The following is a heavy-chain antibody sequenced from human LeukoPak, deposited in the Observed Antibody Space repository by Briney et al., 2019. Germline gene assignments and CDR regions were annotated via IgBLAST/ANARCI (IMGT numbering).Heavy chain of an antibody. D-gene: IGHD2-21*01. Sequence: GGSLRLSCAASGFTFSNYWMTWVRQAPGNGLEWVANIKQGGNEKYYVDSVKGRFTISRDNAKNSLHLQMNSLRSEDTAVYYCARGYGEDYCGAVSCRWYDYWGQGTLVTVSS. V-gene: IGHV3-7*04. CDR3: ARGYGEDYCGAVSCRWYDY. J-gene: IGHJ4*02. CDR1: GFTFSNYW. CDR2: IKQGGNEK.